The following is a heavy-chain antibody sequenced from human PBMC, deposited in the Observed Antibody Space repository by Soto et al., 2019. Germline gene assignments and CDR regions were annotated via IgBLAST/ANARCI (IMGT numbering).Heavy chain of an antibody. D-gene: IGHD3-3*01. J-gene: IGHJ3*02. CDR2: INSDGSST. CDR1: GFTFSSYW. CDR3: ARVRFLEWLLYPLFAFDI. V-gene: IGHV3-74*01. Sequence: GGSLRLSCAASGFTFSSYWMHWVRQAPGKGLVWVSRINSDGSSTSYADSVKGRFTISRDNAKNTLYLQMNSLRAEDTAVYYCARVRFLEWLLYPLFAFDIWGEGTMVTVS.